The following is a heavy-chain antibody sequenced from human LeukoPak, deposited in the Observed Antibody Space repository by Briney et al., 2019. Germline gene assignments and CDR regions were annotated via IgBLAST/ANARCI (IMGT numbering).Heavy chain of an antibody. Sequence: SETQSLTCTVSGGSISSYYWSWIRQPPGKGLEWIGYIYYSGSTNYNPSLKSRVTISVDTSKNQFSLKLSSVTAADTAVYYCARGEAYGDYLFDYWGQGTLVTVSS. D-gene: IGHD4-17*01. CDR3: ARGEAYGDYLFDY. V-gene: IGHV4-59*01. J-gene: IGHJ4*02. CDR2: IYYSGST. CDR1: GGSISSYY.